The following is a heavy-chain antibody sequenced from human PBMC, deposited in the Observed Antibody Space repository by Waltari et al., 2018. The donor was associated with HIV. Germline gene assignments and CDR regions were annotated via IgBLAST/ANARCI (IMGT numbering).Heavy chain of an antibody. J-gene: IGHJ4*02. Sequence: QVQLVESGGGVVQPGRSLRLSCAASGFTSSSYAMHWVRQAPGKGLEWVAVISYDGSNKYYADSVKGRFTISRDNSKNTLYLQMNSLRAEDTAVYYCARVGVTVVVITVLDYWGQGTLVTVSS. CDR2: ISYDGSNK. CDR3: ARVGVTVVVITVLDY. CDR1: GFTSSSYA. V-gene: IGHV3-30*01. D-gene: IGHD3-22*01.